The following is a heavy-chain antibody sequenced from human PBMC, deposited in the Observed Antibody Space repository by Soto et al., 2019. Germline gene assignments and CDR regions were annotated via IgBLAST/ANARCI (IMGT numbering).Heavy chain of an antibody. D-gene: IGHD3-16*01. CDR3: AKTKEGGFDP. CDR2: FHYSANT. J-gene: IGHJ5*02. CDR1: GDSISTYY. V-gene: IGHV4-59*01. Sequence: QVQLQESGPGLVKPSETLSLTCTVSGDSISTYYWSWIRQPPGKGLEWMGYFHYSANTNYNPTLKSRITISVDTYKNQFSLKLTSVTAADTAVYYCAKTKEGGFDPWGQGILVTVSS.